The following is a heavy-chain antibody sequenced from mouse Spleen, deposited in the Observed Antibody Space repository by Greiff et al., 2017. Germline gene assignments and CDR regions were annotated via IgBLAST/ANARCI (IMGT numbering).Heavy chain of an antibody. CDR1: GFTFSDYG. CDR3: ARITAPFAY. Sequence: EVKLMESGGGLVKPGGSLKLSCAASGFTFSDYGMHWVRQAPEKGLEWVAYISGGSSTIYYADTVKGRFTISRDNAKNTLFLQMTSLRSEDTAMYYCARITAPFAYWGQGTLVTVSA. CDR2: ISGGSSTI. J-gene: IGHJ3*01. V-gene: IGHV5-17*01. D-gene: IGHD1-2*01.